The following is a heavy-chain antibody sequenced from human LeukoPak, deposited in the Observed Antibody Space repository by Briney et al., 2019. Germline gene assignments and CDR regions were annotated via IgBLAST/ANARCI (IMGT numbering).Heavy chain of an antibody. Sequence: GGSPRLSRAASGFTFRNAWMSWVRQAPGEGLEWVGGIKSKIDGGTTDYAAPVKGRFTISRDDSKNALYLQMNSLKTVDTAVYYCTTSPITMVRGVTDYWGQGTLVTVSS. D-gene: IGHD3-10*01. CDR3: TTSPITMVRGVTDY. V-gene: IGHV3-15*01. CDR1: GFTFRNAW. J-gene: IGHJ4*02. CDR2: IKSKIDGGTT.